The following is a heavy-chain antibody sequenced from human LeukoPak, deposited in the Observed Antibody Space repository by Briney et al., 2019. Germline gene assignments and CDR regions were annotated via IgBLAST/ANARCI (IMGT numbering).Heavy chain of an antibody. Sequence: GGSLRLSCAASGFTFSSYAMHWVRQAPGKGLEYVSAISSNGGSTYYANSVKGRFTISRDNSKNTLYLQMGSLRAEDMAVYYCARSVNWNGGNFDYWGQGTLVTVPS. D-gene: IGHD1-20*01. V-gene: IGHV3-64*01. J-gene: IGHJ4*02. CDR2: ISSNGGST. CDR3: ARSVNWNGGNFDY. CDR1: GFTFSSYA.